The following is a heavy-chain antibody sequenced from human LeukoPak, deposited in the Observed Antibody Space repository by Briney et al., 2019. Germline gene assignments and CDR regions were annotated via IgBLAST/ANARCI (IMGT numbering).Heavy chain of an antibody. CDR3: ARNGEYSYGPGYYYGMDV. V-gene: IGHV1-69*06. CDR2: IIARFGTA. CDR1: GCTFSSYA. Sequence: RWASVKVSCTASGCTFSSYAISWVRQAPGQGLEWMGGIIARFGTADYAQKFQGRVTITADKSTSAAYMELSSLRSEDTAVYYCARNGEYSYGPGYYYGMDVWGKGTTVTVSS. D-gene: IGHD5-18*01. J-gene: IGHJ6*04.